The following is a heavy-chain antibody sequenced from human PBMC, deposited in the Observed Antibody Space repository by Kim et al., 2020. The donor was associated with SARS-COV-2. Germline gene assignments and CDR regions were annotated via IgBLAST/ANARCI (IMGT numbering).Heavy chain of an antibody. CDR2: IYSGGSIT. J-gene: IGHJ1*01. Sequence: GGSLRLSCAASGITFSSYAMSWVRQAPGKGLEWVSVIYSGGSITYYADSVKGRFTISRDNSKNTLYLQMNSLRAEDTAVYYCAKVREGTGFRAEYFQHWGQGTLVTVSS. D-gene: IGHD3-9*01. V-gene: IGHV3-23*03. CDR1: GITFSSYA. CDR3: AKVREGTGFRAEYFQH.